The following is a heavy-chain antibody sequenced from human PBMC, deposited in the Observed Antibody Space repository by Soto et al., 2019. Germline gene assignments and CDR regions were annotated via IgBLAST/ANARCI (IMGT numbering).Heavy chain of an antibody. CDR1: GFTFTTYA. D-gene: IGHD1-1*01. Sequence: PGGSPRLSCAASGFTFTTYAMGWVRQAPGKGLEWVSLISGGGDISYYANSVKGRFIISRDNSKDTLYLQINSLRAEDTAVYFCATQDFRGTTGTTWGQGTLVTVSS. V-gene: IGHV3-23*01. J-gene: IGHJ4*02. CDR2: ISGGGDIS. CDR3: ATQDFRGTTGTT.